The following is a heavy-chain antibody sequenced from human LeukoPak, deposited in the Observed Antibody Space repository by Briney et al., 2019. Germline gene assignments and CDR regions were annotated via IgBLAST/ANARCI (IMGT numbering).Heavy chain of an antibody. J-gene: IGHJ4*02. CDR2: IRSSSSAI. CDR1: GFTFSTSS. V-gene: IGHV3-48*01. Sequence: GGSLRLSCAGSGFTFSTSSMNWVRQAPGKGLEWVSYIRSSSSAIYYADSVKGRFTISRDNAKNSLYLQMNSLRVEDTAVYYCARESSSSFDYWGQGTLVTVSS. CDR3: ARESSSSFDY. D-gene: IGHD6-6*01.